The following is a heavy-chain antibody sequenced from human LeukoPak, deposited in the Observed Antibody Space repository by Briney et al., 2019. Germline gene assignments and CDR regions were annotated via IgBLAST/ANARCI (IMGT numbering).Heavy chain of an antibody. CDR1: GGSISYYY. CDR2: VDHTGST. Sequence: PSETLSLTCTVSGGSISYYYWSWIRQPPGKGLEWIGYVDHTGSTKFNPPLNGRVSISRGTSKNFFSLRLRSVTAADTAVYFCARGRVSSSTWYSTYYYFFYMDFWGKGTTVTVSS. CDR3: ARGRVSSSTWYSTYYYFFYMDF. D-gene: IGHD4-11*01. V-gene: IGHV4-59*13. J-gene: IGHJ6*03.